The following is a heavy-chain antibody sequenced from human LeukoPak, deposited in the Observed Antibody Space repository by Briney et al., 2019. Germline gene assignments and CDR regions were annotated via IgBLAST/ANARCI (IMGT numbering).Heavy chain of an antibody. CDR2: ISSSGSTI. Sequence: GGSLRLSCAASGFTFSDYYMSWIRQAPGKGLEWVSYISSSGSTIYYADSVKGRFTISRDNAKNSLYLQMNSLRAEDTAVYYCVGDYDSSGYAIDYWGQGTLVTVSP. CDR1: GFTFSDYY. CDR3: VGDYDSSGYAIDY. V-gene: IGHV3-11*01. D-gene: IGHD3-22*01. J-gene: IGHJ4*02.